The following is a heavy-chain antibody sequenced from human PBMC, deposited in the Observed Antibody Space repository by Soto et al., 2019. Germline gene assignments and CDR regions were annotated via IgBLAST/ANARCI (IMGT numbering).Heavy chain of an antibody. J-gene: IGHJ3*02. CDR1: GGSISSSGYY. CDR3: ARDSQVYGYTYVFDI. Sequence: QVQLQESGPGLVKPSQTLSLTCTVSGGSISSSGYYWSWIRHHPEKGLEWIGHIYYTGIAQYNPSLKSRVTISADTSKNQFSLKLSSVTAADTAVFYCARDSQVYGYTYVFDIWGPGTMVTVSS. D-gene: IGHD6-25*01. V-gene: IGHV4-31*03. CDR2: IYYTGIA.